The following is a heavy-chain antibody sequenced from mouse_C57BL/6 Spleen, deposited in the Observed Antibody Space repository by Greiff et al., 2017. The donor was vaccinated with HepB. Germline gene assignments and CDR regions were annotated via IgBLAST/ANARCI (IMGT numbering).Heavy chain of an antibody. CDR3: ARVPYYGSSLYAMDY. CDR2: IHPNSGST. CDR1: GYTFTSYW. J-gene: IGHJ4*01. Sequence: VQLQQPGAELVKPGASVTLSCKASGYTFTSYWMHWVKQRPGQGLEWIGMIHPNSGSTNYNEKFKSKATLTVDKSSNTAYMQLSSLTSDDSAVYYCARVPYYGSSLYAMDYWGQGTSVTVSS. V-gene: IGHV1-64*01. D-gene: IGHD1-1*01.